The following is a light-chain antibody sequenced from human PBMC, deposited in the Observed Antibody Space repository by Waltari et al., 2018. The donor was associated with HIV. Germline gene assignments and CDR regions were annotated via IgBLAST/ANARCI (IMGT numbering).Light chain of an antibody. CDR1: SSNIGSNT. Sequence: QSVLTQPPSESGTPGQRVTISCSGSSSNIGSNTVNWYQQVPGTAPKILIYSNDQRPSGVPDRFSGSKSGTSASLAISGLQSEDEADYYCATWDDSLSGSVFGGGTKLTVL. J-gene: IGLJ3*02. CDR3: ATWDDSLSGSV. CDR2: SND. V-gene: IGLV1-44*01.